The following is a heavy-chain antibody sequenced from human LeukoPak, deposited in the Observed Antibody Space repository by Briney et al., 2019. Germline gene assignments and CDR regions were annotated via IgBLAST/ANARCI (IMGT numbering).Heavy chain of an antibody. CDR2: ISSDGDKK. CDR1: GFTFSSYA. V-gene: IGHV3-30-3*01. CDR3: ASSYYYDSSGYSYNDY. J-gene: IGHJ4*02. Sequence: GGSLRLSCAVSGFTFSSYAMHWVRQAPGKGLEWVALISSDGDKKDYVDSVKGRFTISRDNSKNTLYLQMSGLRADDTAVYYCASSYYYDSSGYSYNDYWGQGTLVTVSS. D-gene: IGHD3-22*01.